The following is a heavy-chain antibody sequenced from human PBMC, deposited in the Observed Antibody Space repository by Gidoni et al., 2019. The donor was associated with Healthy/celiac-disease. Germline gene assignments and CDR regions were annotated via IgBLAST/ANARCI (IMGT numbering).Heavy chain of an antibody. D-gene: IGHD3-3*01. CDR1: GSTFSSSA. Sequence: QVQLVETGGGVVQPGRSLRLSCAASGSTFSSSAMHWVRQAPGKGLEWVAVISCDGSNKYYADSVKGRFTISRDNSKNTLCLQVNSLRAEDTAVYYCARERDFGVVILYYFDYWGQGTLVTVSS. V-gene: IGHV3-30-3*01. CDR3: ARERDFGVVILYYFDY. J-gene: IGHJ4*02. CDR2: ISCDGSNK.